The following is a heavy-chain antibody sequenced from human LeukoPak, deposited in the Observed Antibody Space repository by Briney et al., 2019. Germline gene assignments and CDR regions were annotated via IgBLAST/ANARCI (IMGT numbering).Heavy chain of an antibody. D-gene: IGHD5-24*01. Sequence: GGSLRLSCAASGFTFSSYDMHWVRQATGKGLEWVSAIGTAGDTYYPGSVKGRFTISRENAKNSLYLQMNSLRAGDTAVYYCAKDIAEMATHFDYWGQGTLVAVSS. J-gene: IGHJ4*02. CDR1: GFTFSSYD. V-gene: IGHV3-13*01. CDR3: AKDIAEMATHFDY. CDR2: IGTAGDT.